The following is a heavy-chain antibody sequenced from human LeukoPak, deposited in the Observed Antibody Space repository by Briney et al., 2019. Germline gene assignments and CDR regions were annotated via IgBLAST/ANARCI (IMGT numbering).Heavy chain of an antibody. Sequence: GGSLRLSCAASGFTFDDYAMHWVRHAPGKGLEWVSGISWNSGSIGYADSVKGRFTISRDNAKNSLYLQMNSLRAEDTAVYYCARDGGFGVVTHYYGMDVWGQGTTVTVSS. V-gene: IGHV3-9*01. CDR3: ARDGGFGVVTHYYGMDV. D-gene: IGHD3-3*01. CDR1: GFTFDDYA. J-gene: IGHJ6*02. CDR2: ISWNSGSI.